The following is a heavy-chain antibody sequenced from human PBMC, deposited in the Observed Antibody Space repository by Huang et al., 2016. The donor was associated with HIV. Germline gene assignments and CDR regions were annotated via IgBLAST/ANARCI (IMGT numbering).Heavy chain of an antibody. CDR1: GFTLSAYS. J-gene: IGHJ1*01. D-gene: IGHD5-18*01. Sequence: EVQLVESGGGLVQPGGSLTLSCAASGFTLSAYSMNWVRQTPGKGMEWVSYINNKCSKICYAESVKGRFTISRDNAKNSLYLQMNSLRDDDTAVFYCATSYGYFPHWGQGTLVTVSS. CDR2: INNKCSKI. V-gene: IGHV3-48*02. CDR3: ATSYGYFPH.